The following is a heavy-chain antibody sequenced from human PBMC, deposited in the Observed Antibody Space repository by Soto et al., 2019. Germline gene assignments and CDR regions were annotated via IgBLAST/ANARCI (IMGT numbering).Heavy chain of an antibody. D-gene: IGHD6-13*01. Sequence: ASVKVSCKAYGYTFTRYAMHWARQAPGQRLEWMGGFDPEDGETIYAQKFQGRVTMTEDTSTDTAYMELSSLRSEDTAVYYCATAVSSSWYFVDYWGQGTQVTVSS. CDR3: ATAVSSSWYFVDY. CDR1: GYTFTRYA. CDR2: FDPEDGET. J-gene: IGHJ4*02. V-gene: IGHV1-24*01.